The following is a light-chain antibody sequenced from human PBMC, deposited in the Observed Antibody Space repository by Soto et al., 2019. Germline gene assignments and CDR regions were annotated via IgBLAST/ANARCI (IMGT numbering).Light chain of an antibody. Sequence: QSALTQPPSVSGSPGQSVTISCTGTSSDIGSYNGVSWYQQPPGTAPKLIIYEGSTRPSGVPDRFSGSKSGNTASLTISRLQAEDEADYYCNSYTISGTYVFGTGTKVTVL. J-gene: IGLJ1*01. CDR1: SSDIGSYNG. V-gene: IGLV2-18*02. CDR2: EGS. CDR3: NSYTISGTYV.